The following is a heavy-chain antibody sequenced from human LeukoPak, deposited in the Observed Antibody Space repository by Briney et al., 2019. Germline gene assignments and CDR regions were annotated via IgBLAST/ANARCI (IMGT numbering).Heavy chain of an antibody. Sequence: ASVKVSCKASGYTFTSYAMHWVRQAPGQRLEWMGWINAGSGNTNYSQKFQGRVTITRDTSANTAYMELSSLRSEDTAVYYCARAPFGYWGQGTLVTVSS. J-gene: IGHJ4*02. CDR3: ARAPFGY. V-gene: IGHV1-3*01. CDR2: INAGSGNT. CDR1: GYTFTSYA. D-gene: IGHD3-10*01.